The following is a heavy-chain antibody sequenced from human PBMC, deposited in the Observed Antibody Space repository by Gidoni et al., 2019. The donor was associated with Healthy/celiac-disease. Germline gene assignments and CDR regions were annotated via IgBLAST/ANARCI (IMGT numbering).Heavy chain of an antibody. CDR3: ASTQVGRDGTHPDY. V-gene: IGHV1-69*01. Sequence: QVHLVHSAAEVKKPGASVKFSCKASGCTFSSYASSWVRQAPDQGLKWMGGIIPIFGTANYAQKFQGRVTITADEATSTTYREMSSLRSEDKAVNYCASTQVGRDGTHPDYWGQGTMVTVSS. CDR1: GCTFSSYA. J-gene: IGHJ4*02. D-gene: IGHD1-26*01. CDR2: IIPIFGTA.